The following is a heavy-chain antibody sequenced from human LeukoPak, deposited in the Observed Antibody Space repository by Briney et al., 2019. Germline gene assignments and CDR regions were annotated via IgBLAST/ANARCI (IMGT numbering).Heavy chain of an antibody. J-gene: IGHJ3*02. CDR1: EFTFSSYG. V-gene: IGHV3-33*01. CDR3: ARDISMTTVTRNDAFDI. D-gene: IGHD4-17*01. Sequence: GGSLRLSCAASEFTFSSYGMQWVRQAPGKGLEWVAAIWHDGSYKYYADSVKGRFTISRDDSKNTLHLQMNSLRAEDTAVYYCARDISMTTVTRNDAFDIWGQGTVVTVSS. CDR2: IWHDGSYK.